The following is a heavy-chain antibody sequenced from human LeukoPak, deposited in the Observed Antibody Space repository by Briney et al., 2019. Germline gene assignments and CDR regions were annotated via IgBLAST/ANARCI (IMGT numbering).Heavy chain of an antibody. CDR2: VTSSSSYI. CDR3: ARDPESHNI. V-gene: IGHV3-21*01. CDR1: GFVFSAYS. Sequence: GGSLRLSCVASGFVFSAYSMNWVRQAPGKGLEWVSSVTSSSSYIYYTDSVKGRFTISRDNAKNSLYLQMNNLRAEDTAVYYCARDPESHNIWGQGTMVTVSS. J-gene: IGHJ3*02.